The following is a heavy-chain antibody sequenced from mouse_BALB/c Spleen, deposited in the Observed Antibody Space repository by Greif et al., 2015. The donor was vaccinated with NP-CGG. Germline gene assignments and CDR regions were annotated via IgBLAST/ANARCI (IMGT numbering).Heavy chain of an antibody. CDR3: ARDRYDVGIYAMDY. CDR2: INSNGGST. CDR1: GFTFSSYG. Sequence: EVQGVESGGGLVQPGGSLKLSCAASGFTFSSYGMSWVRQTPDKRLELVATINSNGGSTYHPDSVKGRFTISRDNAKNTLYLQMSSLKSEDTAMYYCARDRYDVGIYAMDYWGQGTSVTVSS. V-gene: IGHV5-6-3*01. D-gene: IGHD2-14*01. J-gene: IGHJ4*01.